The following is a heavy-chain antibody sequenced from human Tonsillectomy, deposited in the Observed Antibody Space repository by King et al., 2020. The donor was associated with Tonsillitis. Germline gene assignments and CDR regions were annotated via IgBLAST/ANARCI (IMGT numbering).Heavy chain of an antibody. V-gene: IGHV4-4*02. CDR1: VASISSGNW. J-gene: IGHJ1*01. CDR2: ISHTGST. CDR3: AVRLTETT. Sequence: VQLQESGPGLVEPSGTLSLTCAVSVASISSGNWWTWVRQPPGKGLEGIGEISHTGSTNYNPSLKSRVTVSADKSKNEFSLKLSSVTAADTAVYYCAVRLTETTWGQGTLVTVSS. D-gene: IGHD4-17*01.